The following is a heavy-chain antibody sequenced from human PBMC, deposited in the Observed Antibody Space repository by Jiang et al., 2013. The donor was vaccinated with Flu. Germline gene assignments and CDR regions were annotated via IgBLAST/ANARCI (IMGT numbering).Heavy chain of an antibody. CDR3: ARDRGDSSSWFHFPNSYYYYGMDV. CDR2: IWYDGSNK. J-gene: IGHJ6*02. V-gene: IGHV3-33*01. D-gene: IGHD6-13*01. CDR1: GFTFSSYG. Sequence: VQLLESGGGVVQPGRFLRLSCAASGFTFSSYGMHWVRQAPGKGLEWVAVIWYDGSNKYYADSVKGRFTISRDNSKNTLYPQMNSLRAEDTAVYYCARDRGDSSSWFHFPNSYYYYGMDVWG.